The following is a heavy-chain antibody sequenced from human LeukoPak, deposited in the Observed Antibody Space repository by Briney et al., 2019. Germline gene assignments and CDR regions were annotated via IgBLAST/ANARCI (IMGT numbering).Heavy chain of an antibody. CDR3: XXXXXXXXXXXXXXXWSRRLSDAFDI. J-gene: IGHJ3*02. CDR1: GFTVSSNS. D-gene: IGHD2-21*01. Sequence: GGSLRLSCTVSGFTVSSNSMSWVRQAPGKGLEWVGRIKSKTDGGTTDYAAPVKGRFTISRDDSKNTLYLQMNSLKTEDTAVXXXXXXXXXXXXXXXXXXWSRRLSDAFDIWGQGTMVTVSS. CDR2: IKSKTDGGTT. V-gene: IGHV3-15*01.